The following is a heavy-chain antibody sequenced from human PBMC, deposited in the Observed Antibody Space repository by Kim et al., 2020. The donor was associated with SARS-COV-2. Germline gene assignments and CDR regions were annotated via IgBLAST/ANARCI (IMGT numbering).Heavy chain of an antibody. CDR2: TYYSGNT. J-gene: IGHJ6*03. D-gene: IGHD2-2*01. CDR1: GGSLSSSSYY. CDR3: ARGCSSTTPHWDYYMDV. V-gene: IGHV4-39*07. Sequence: SETLSLTCTVSGGSLSSSSYYWGWIRQPPGKGLEWIGTTYYSGNTYYNPSLKSRVTISVDTSKNQFSLKLSSVTAADTAVYYCARGCSSTTPHWDYYMDVWGKGTTVTVYS.